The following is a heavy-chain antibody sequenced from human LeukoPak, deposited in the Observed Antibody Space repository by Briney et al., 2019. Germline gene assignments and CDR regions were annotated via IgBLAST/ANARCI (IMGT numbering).Heavy chain of an antibody. CDR2: IIPIFGTA. CDR1: GDTFSSYA. CDR3: ARGPRIAVAERAPGSAITSEYFQH. V-gene: IGHV1-69*06. J-gene: IGHJ1*01. D-gene: IGHD6-19*01. Sequence: SVKVSCKASGDTFSSYAISWVRQAPGQGLEWVGGIIPIFGTADYAQKFQGRVTITADKSTSTAYMELSSLRSEDTAVYYCARGPRIAVAERAPGSAITSEYFQHWGQGTLVTVSS.